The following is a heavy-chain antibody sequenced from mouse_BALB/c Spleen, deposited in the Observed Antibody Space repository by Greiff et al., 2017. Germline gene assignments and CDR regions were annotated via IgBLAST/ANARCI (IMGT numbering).Heavy chain of an antibody. CDR2: IWAGGST. V-gene: IGHV2-9*02. CDR1: GFSLTSYG. J-gene: IGHJ4*01. CDR3: ARESGNDYYAMDT. D-gene: IGHD1-3*01. Sequence: QVQLKESGPGLVAPSQSLSITCTVSGFSLTSYGVHGVRQPPGKGLEWLGVIWAGGSTNYNSARMSRLSISKDNSKSQVFLKVNSLQTDETAMYYCARESGNDYYAMDTGGQGSSVIVTS.